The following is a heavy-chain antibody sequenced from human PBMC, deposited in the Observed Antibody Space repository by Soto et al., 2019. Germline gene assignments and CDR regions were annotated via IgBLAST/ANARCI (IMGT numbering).Heavy chain of an antibody. CDR1: GYTFTSYD. V-gene: IGHV1-8*01. Sequence: QVQLVQSGAEVKKPGASVKVSCKASGYTFTSYDINWVRQATGQGLEWMGWMNPNSGSTGSAQKFQGRVTMTRNTSISTGEMELSSLRSADTALYYCAGASPWDSDFWSGYSNDYDYMYVWGKGNTVTVSS. CDR3: AGASPWDSDFWSGYSNDYDYMYV. J-gene: IGHJ6*03. D-gene: IGHD3-3*01. CDR2: MNPNSGST.